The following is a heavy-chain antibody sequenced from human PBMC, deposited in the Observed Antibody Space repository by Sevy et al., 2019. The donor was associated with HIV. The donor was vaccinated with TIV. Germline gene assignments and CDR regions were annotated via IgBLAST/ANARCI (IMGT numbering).Heavy chain of an antibody. CDR3: AYGARWLQLKKNAAFDL. V-gene: IGHV3-23*01. Sequence: GGSLRLSCAASGFTFSSYAMSWVRQAPGKGLEWVSAISGSGGSTYYADSVKGRFTISRDNSKNTLYLQMNSLRAEETDVYYCAYGARWLQLKKNAAFDLWGPGTMVNVS. CDR2: ISGSGGST. D-gene: IGHD5-12*01. CDR1: GFTFSSYA. J-gene: IGHJ3*01.